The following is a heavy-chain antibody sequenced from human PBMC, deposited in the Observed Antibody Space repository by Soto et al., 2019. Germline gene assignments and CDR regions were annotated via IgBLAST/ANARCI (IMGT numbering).Heavy chain of an antibody. V-gene: IGHV1-69*12. D-gene: IGHD6-6*01. CDR2: IIPIFGTT. CDR1: GGTFSSYG. CDR3: ARDPLRRPRDGSKEYTYYAMDV. Sequence: QVQLVQSGAEVKKPGSSVKVSCKTSGGTFSSYGITWVRQAPGQGLEWMGGIIPIFGTTDYAQNFQGRVTIAADESTSTAYMELSGLRFEDTAVYYCARDPLRRPRDGSKEYTYYAMDVWGQGTTVTVS. J-gene: IGHJ6*02.